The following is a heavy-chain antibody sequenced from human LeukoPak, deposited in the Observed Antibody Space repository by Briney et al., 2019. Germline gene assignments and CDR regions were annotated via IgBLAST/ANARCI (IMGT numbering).Heavy chain of an antibody. Sequence: ASVKVSCKASGYTFTGYYIHWVRQAPGQGLEWMGWINPNSGGTNYAQKFQGRVTMTRDTSISTAYMELSRLRSDDTAVYYCARVFIAAAGTDYWGQGTLVTVSS. CDR3: ARVFIAAAGTDY. J-gene: IGHJ4*02. CDR1: GYTFTGYY. V-gene: IGHV1-2*02. CDR2: INPNSGGT. D-gene: IGHD6-13*01.